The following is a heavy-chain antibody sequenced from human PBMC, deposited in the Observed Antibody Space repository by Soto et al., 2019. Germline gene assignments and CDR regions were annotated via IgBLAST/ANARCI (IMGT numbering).Heavy chain of an antibody. J-gene: IGHJ4*02. CDR3: EKDRIVISDY. V-gene: IGHV3-23*01. CDR1: GLTVSSYA. D-gene: IGHD3-16*02. CDR2: IIGSGGST. Sequence: PXGSMKLSCAASGLTVSSYAMGWFRQAPGKGLEWVSAIIGSGGSTYYADSEKGRFTISIDNSKNTLYLQMNSLRAEDTAVYFCEKDRIVISDYCGQRTLVTVSS.